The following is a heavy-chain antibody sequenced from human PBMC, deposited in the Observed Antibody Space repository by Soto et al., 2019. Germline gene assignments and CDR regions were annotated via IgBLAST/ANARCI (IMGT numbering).Heavy chain of an antibody. CDR2: IYYSGST. Sequence: QVQLQESGPGLVKPSQTLSLTCTVSGGSISSGGYYWSWIRQHPGKGREWIGYIYYSGSTYYNPSLKSRVTISVATSKNPFSLKLSSVTAADTAVYYCARVLGSTSCRACDAFDIWGQGTMVTVSS. D-gene: IGHD2-2*01. CDR3: ARVLGSTSCRACDAFDI. CDR1: GGSISSGGYY. J-gene: IGHJ3*02. V-gene: IGHV4-31*03.